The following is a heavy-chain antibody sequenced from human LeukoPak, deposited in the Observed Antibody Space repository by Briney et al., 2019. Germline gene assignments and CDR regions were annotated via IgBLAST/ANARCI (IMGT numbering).Heavy chain of an antibody. J-gene: IGHJ4*02. Sequence: ASVKVSCKASGYTFTDSYIHWVRQAPGQGLEWMGIINPSGGSTSYAQKFQGRVTMTRDTSTSTVYMELSSLRSEDTAVYYCARDGNPTYYYDSSGHYFDYWGQGTLVTVSS. D-gene: IGHD3-22*01. CDR2: INPSGGST. V-gene: IGHV1-46*01. CDR3: ARDGNPTYYYDSSGHYFDY. CDR1: GYTFTDSY.